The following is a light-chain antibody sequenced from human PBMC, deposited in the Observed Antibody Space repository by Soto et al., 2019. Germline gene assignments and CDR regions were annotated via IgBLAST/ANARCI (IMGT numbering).Light chain of an antibody. J-gene: IGLJ2*01. CDR2: GTS. CDR3: LLYYGAAQLV. Sequence: QAVVTQEPSLTVSPGGTVTLTCASGTGAVTSGDYPNWFQQKPGQAPRALIYGTSNKHSWTPARFSGSLLGGKAALTLSGVQPEEEAESYCLLYYGAAQLVFGGGTKLTVL. CDR1: TGAVTSGDY. V-gene: IGLV7-43*01.